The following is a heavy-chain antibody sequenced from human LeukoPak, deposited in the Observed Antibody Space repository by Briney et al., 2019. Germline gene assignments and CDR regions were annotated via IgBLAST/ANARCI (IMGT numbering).Heavy chain of an antibody. CDR1: GFTVSSNY. CDR3: ARVGFDY. V-gene: IGHV3-33*08. J-gene: IGHJ4*02. CDR2: IWYDGSNK. Sequence: GGSLRLSCAASGFTVSSNYMSWVRQAPGKGLEWVAVIWYDGSNKYYADSVKGRFTISRDNSENTLYLQMNSLRAEDTAVYYCARVGFDYRGQGTLVTVSS.